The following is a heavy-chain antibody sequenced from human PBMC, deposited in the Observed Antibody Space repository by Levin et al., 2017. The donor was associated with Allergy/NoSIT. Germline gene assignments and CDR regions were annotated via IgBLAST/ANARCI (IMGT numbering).Heavy chain of an antibody. Sequence: PGGSLLLSFSSSFFCFSRFFMLFVRHSACPFLSFVPLLSPAGLHTSYADSVKGRFSISRDNSKNTLYLQMNSLRAEDTAVYYCARESAVVPAALRGKFADDWYFDLWGRGTLVTVSP. CDR1: FFCFSRFF. CDR2: LSPAGLHT. J-gene: IGHJ2*01. V-gene: IGHV3-30-3*01. CDR3: ARESAVVPAALRGKFADDWYFDL. D-gene: IGHD2-2*01.